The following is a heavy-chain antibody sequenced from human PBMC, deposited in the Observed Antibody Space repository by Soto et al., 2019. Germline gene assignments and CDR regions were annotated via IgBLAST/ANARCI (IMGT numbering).Heavy chain of an antibody. Sequence: SETLSLTCTVSGGSISSGGYYWSWIRQHPGKGLEWIGYIYYSGSTYYNPSLKSRVTISVDTSKNQFSLKLSSVTAADTAVYYCARLLTFHPYNWFDPWGQEFDPRGQGTLVTVSS. CDR1: GGSISSGGYY. CDR2: IYYSGST. J-gene: IGHJ5*02. V-gene: IGHV4-31*03. CDR3: ARLLTFHPYNWFDPWGQEFDP. D-gene: IGHD1-1*01.